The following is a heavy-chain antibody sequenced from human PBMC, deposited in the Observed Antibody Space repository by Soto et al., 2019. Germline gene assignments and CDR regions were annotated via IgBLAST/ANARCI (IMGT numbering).Heavy chain of an antibody. CDR3: ARQRPTDGRWEFANYYGMDV. V-gene: IGHV4-34*12. Sequence: NPSETLSLTCAVYGGSFSAYHWSWVRQPPGKGLEWIGEIIHSESTKYNPSLKSRVTISVDTSKNQFSLKLSSVTAADTAVYYCARQRPTDGRWEFANYYGMDVWGQGTPVTVSS. CDR1: GGSFSAYH. D-gene: IGHD1-26*01. J-gene: IGHJ6*02. CDR2: IIHSEST.